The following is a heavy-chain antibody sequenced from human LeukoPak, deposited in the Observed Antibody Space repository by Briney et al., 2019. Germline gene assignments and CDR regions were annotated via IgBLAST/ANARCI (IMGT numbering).Heavy chain of an antibody. CDR2: INPSGGST. Sequence: VTVSCKXSXYTFTSYYMHWVRQAPGQGLEWMGIINPSGGSTSYAQKFQGRVTMTRDTSTSTVYMELSSLRSEDTAVYYCARDTHGDDIDYWGQGTLVTVSS. V-gene: IGHV1-46*01. CDR3: ARDTHGDDIDY. J-gene: IGHJ4*02. D-gene: IGHD4-17*01. CDR1: XYTFTSYY.